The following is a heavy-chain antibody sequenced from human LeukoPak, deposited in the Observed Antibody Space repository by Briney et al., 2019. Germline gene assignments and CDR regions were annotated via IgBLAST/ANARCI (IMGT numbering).Heavy chain of an antibody. Sequence: PGGSLRLSCAAFGFTFSSYNMNWVRQAPGKGLEWVSAISGSGGSTYYADSVKGRFTISRDNSKNTLYLQMNSLRAEDTAVHYCAKGKDNYYYYGMDVWGQGTTVTVSS. D-gene: IGHD2-15*01. J-gene: IGHJ6*02. CDR2: ISGSGGST. V-gene: IGHV3-23*01. CDR1: GFTFSSYN. CDR3: AKGKDNYYYYGMDV.